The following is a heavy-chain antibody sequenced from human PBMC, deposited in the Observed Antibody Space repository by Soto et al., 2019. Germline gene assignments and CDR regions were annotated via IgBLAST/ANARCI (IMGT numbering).Heavy chain of an antibody. J-gene: IGHJ4*02. CDR2: IYHSGST. CDR1: GGSFSGYY. V-gene: IGHV4-34*01. Sequence: QVQLQQWGAGLLKPSETLSLTCAVYGGSFSGYYWSWIRQPPGKGLEWVGEIYHSGSTNYNPSHKSQVTISVYTSKNQFSLNLSSVTAADTAVYYCARCLKCTPGGYFDYWGQGTLVTVSS. CDR3: ARCLKCTPGGYFDY. D-gene: IGHD2-15*01.